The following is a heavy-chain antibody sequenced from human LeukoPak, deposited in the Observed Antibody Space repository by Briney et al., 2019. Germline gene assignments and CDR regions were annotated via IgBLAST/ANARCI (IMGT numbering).Heavy chain of an antibody. CDR2: IIPIFGTA. J-gene: IGHJ6*03. V-gene: IGHV1-69*13. Sequence: SVKVPCKASGGTFSSYAISWVRQAPGQGLEWMGGIIPIFGTANYAQKFQGRVTITADESTSTAYMELSSLRSEDTAVYYCARAWSGYFYHYYYMDVWGKGTTVTVSS. D-gene: IGHD3-3*01. CDR1: GGTFSSYA. CDR3: ARAWSGYFYHYYYMDV.